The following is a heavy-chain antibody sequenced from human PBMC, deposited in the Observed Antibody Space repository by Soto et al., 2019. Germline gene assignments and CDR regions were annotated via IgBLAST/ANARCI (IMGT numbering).Heavy chain of an antibody. CDR2: IIPIFGTA. V-gene: IGHV1-69*01. CDR3: ARGRAGGQLRYYYGMDV. Sequence: QVQLVQSGAEVKKPGSSVEVSCKASGGTFSSYAISWVRQAPGQGLEWMGGIIPIFGTANYAQKFQGRVTITADESTSTAYMELSSLRSEDTAVYYCARGRAGGQLRYYYGMDVWGQGTTVTVSS. CDR1: GGTFSSYA. D-gene: IGHD6-6*01. J-gene: IGHJ6*02.